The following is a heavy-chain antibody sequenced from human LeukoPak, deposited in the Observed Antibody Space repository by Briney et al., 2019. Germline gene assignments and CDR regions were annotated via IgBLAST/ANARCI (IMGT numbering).Heavy chain of an antibody. CDR1: GYTFTSYG. V-gene: IGHV1-8*03. CDR3: ASIVVPAATANFDY. Sequence: ASVKVFCKASGYTFTSYGISWVRQAPGQGLEWMGWMNPNSGNTGYAQKFQGRVTITRDTSASTAYMELSSLRSEDTAVYYCASIVVPAATANFDYWGQGTLVTVSS. J-gene: IGHJ4*02. CDR2: MNPNSGNT. D-gene: IGHD2-2*01.